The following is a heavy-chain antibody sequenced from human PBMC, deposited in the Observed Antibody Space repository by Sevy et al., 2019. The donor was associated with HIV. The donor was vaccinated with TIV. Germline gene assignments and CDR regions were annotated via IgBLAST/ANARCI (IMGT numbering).Heavy chain of an antibody. CDR1: GFTFSSYW. CDR3: ARESGSYCSSTSCLGHYYYGMDV. J-gene: IGHJ6*02. V-gene: IGHV3-7*01. D-gene: IGHD2-2*01. Sequence: GGSLRLSCAVSGFTFSSYWMSWVRQAPGKGLEWVANIKQDGSEKYYVDSVKGRFTISRDNAKNSLYLQMNSLRAEDTAVYYCARESGSYCSSTSCLGHYYYGMDVWGQGTTVTVSS. CDR2: IKQDGSEK.